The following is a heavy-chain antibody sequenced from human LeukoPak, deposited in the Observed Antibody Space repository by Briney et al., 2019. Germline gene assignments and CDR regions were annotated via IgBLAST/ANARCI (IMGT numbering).Heavy chain of an antibody. CDR1: GGSISSYY. J-gene: IGHJ3*02. V-gene: IGHV4-59*01. Sequence: NPSETLSLTCTVSGGSISSYYWSWIRQPPGKGLEWIGYIYYSGSTNYNPSLKSRVTISVDTSKNQFSLKLSSVTAADTAVYYCARALRYCSGGSCDHDAFDIWGQGTMVTVSS. CDR3: ARALRYCSGGSCDHDAFDI. CDR2: IYYSGST. D-gene: IGHD2-15*01.